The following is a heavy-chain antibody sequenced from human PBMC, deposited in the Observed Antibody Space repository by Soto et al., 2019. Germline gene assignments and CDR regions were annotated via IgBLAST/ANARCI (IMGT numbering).Heavy chain of an antibody. CDR1: CGSIISGDYY. V-gene: IGHV4-30-4*01. J-gene: IGHJ3*02. CDR3: ARGYLITMIEKCPAFDI. Sequence: PSETLSLTVTVSCGSIISGDYYWSWIRQPPGKGLEWIVYIYYSGSTYYNPSLKSRVTISVDTSKNQFSLKLSSVTAADTAVYYCARGYLITMIEKCPAFDIWGQGTMVTVSS. D-gene: IGHD3-22*01. CDR2: IYYSGST.